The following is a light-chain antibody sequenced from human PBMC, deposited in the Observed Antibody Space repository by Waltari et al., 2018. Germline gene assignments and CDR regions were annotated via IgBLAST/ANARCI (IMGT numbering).Light chain of an antibody. CDR3: ASWDDSHYV. J-gene: IGLJ1*01. Sequence: QSVLTQPPSASETPGQRVTISCSGSHSNLGSNSLYWYQQLPGTAPKLLIYRNNLRPSGVPDRFSASKYGTLASLVISGLRSEDEGVYYCASWDDSHYVFGGGTTVTVL. V-gene: IGLV1-47*01. CDR1: HSNLGSNS. CDR2: RNN.